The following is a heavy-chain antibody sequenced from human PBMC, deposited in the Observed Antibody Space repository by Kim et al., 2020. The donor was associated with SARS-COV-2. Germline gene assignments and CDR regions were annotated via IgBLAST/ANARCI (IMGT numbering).Heavy chain of an antibody. CDR2: MNPNSGNT. Sequence: ASVKVSCKASGYTFTSYDINWVRQATGQGLEWMGWMNPNSGNTGYVQKFQGRVTMTRNTSISTAYMELSSLRSEDTAVYYCARMVRVATIFHYYYYMDVWGKGTTVTVSS. D-gene: IGHD5-12*01. CDR3: ARMVRVATIFHYYYYMDV. CDR1: GYTFTSYD. J-gene: IGHJ6*03. V-gene: IGHV1-8*01.